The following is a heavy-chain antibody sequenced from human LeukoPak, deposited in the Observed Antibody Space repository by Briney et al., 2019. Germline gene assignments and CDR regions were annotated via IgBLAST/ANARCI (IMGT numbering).Heavy chain of an antibody. Sequence: GGSLRLSCAASGFTFSSYAMSWVRQAPGKGLEWVSAISGSGGSTYYADSVKGRFTIYRDNSKNTLYLQMNSLRAEDTAVYYCAKVSSSWYKNWFDPWGQGTLVTVSS. D-gene: IGHD6-13*01. CDR1: GFTFSSYA. J-gene: IGHJ5*02. V-gene: IGHV3-23*01. CDR2: ISGSGGST. CDR3: AKVSSSWYKNWFDP.